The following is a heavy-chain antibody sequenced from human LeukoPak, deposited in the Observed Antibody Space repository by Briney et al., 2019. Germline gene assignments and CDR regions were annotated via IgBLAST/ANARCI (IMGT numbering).Heavy chain of an antibody. V-gene: IGHV4-59*01. CDR1: GGSISSNY. CDR3: AREKPYYDIRGAFDI. D-gene: IGHD3-9*01. Sequence: SETLSLTCTVSGGSISSNYWSWIRQPPGKGLEWIGYIYYSGSTNYNPSLKSRVTISVDTSKNHFSLKLRSVTAADTAVYYCAREKPYYDIRGAFDIWGQGTMVTVSS. J-gene: IGHJ3*02. CDR2: IYYSGST.